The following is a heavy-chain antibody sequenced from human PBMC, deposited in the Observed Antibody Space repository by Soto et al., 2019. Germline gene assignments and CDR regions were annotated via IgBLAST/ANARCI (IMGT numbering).Heavy chain of an antibody. CDR2: IYTGGSI. J-gene: IGHJ6*02. Sequence: LRLSCAASGFTVSNTYMNWVRQAPGKGLEWVSVIYTGGSIYYADSVKGRFTISRDNSRNTVYLHMNSLRAEDTAVYYCARGFSSDGGYNSVHEIYYYYHAMDVWGQGTTVTVSS. CDR1: GFTVSNTY. V-gene: IGHV3-53*01. D-gene: IGHD1-1*01. CDR3: ARGFSSDGGYNSVHEIYYYYHAMDV.